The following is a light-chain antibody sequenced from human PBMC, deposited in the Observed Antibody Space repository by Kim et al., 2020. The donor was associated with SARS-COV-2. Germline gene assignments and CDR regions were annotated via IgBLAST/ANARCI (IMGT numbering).Light chain of an antibody. V-gene: IGLV6-57*03. Sequence: GKPVTISCTRSSGSIASNYVQWYQQRPSSAPTTVISENNQRPSGVPDRFSGSIDSSSNSASLTISGLKTEDEADYYCQSYDSSTVIFGGGTQLTVL. J-gene: IGLJ2*01. CDR1: SGSIASNY. CDR3: QSYDSSTVI. CDR2: ENN.